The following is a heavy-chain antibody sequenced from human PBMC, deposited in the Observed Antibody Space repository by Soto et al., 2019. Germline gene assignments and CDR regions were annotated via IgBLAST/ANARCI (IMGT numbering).Heavy chain of an antibody. D-gene: IGHD3-16*02. CDR2: ISANSGSI. CDR1: GFMFSSYS. J-gene: IGHJ4*02. CDR3: AKALGELSPESFDY. Sequence: SLRLSCAASGFMFSSYSMYWLRQAPGKGPEGVSGISANSGSILYADSVKGRFTISRDNSKNTLYLQMNSLRAEDTAVYYCAKALGELSPESFDYWGQGILVTVSS. V-gene: IGHV3-23*01.